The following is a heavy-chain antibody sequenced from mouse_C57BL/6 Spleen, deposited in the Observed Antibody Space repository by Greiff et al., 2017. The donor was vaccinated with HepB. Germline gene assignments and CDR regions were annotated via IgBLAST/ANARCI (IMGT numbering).Heavy chain of an antibody. CDR3: ARDYDYDDWYFDV. CDR1: GFTFSDYY. D-gene: IGHD2-4*01. Sequence: EVMLVESEGGLVQPGSSMKLSCTASGFTFSDYYMAWVRQVPEKGLEWVANINYDGSSTYYLDSLKSRFIISRDNAKNILYLQMSSLKSEDTATYYCARDYDYDDWYFDVWGTGTTVTVSS. CDR2: INYDGSST. J-gene: IGHJ1*03. V-gene: IGHV5-16*01.